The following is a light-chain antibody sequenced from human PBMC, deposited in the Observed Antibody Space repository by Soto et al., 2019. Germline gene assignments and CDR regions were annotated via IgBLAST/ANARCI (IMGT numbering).Light chain of an antibody. J-gene: IGKJ1*01. CDR3: QQWHRSPRT. CDR2: AAF. CDR1: QSISDNY. Sequence: EIVLTQSPGTLSLSPGDTATLSCRASQSISDNYLAWYQQKPGQAPRLLIYAAFSRASGIPDRFSGSGSGTDFTLTISRLEPEDFAAYYCQQWHRSPRTFGQGTKVEIK. V-gene: IGKV3-20*01.